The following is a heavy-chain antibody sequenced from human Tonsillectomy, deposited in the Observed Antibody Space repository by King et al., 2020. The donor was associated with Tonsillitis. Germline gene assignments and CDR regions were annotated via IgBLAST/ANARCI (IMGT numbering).Heavy chain of an antibody. CDR3: AGRYCTINACYGGSWNSFDI. CDR1: GLTFSRYW. D-gene: IGHD2-8*01. Sequence: VQLVESGGGLVQPGGSLRLSCAASGLTFSRYWMTWVRQAPGKGLEWVANIKEDGSENYYVDSVKGRFTISRDNGKNSLYLQMSSLRAEDTAVYYCAGRYCTINACYGGSWNSFDIWGQGTVVTVSS. V-gene: IGHV3-7*01. CDR2: IKEDGSEN. J-gene: IGHJ4*02.